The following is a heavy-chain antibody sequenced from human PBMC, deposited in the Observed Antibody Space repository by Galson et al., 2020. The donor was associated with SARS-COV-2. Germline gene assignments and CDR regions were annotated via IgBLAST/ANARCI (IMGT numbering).Heavy chain of an antibody. CDR2: IYYDGNT. V-gene: IGHV3-53*05. CDR1: GFSVSSKY. D-gene: IGHD5-18*01. J-gene: IGHJ4*02. Sequence: METGESLRLSCAASGFSVSSKYMSWVRQAPGKGLEWVSVIYYDGNTNYSASVRGRFNTSIDTSKNMVYLQMSGLRAEDTAVYYCVRDDGTAPYDYWCQATLVTVSA. CDR3: VRDDGTAPYDY.